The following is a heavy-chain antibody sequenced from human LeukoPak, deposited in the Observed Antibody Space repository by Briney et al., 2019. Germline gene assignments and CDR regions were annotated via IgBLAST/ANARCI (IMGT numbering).Heavy chain of an antibody. V-gene: IGHV3-23*01. J-gene: IGHJ4*02. Sequence: GGSLRLSCVASGFTFSSYAMSWVRQAPGKGLEWVSGISGSGGSTYYADSVKGRFTISRDNSKNTLYLQMNSLRAEDTAVYYCAKRSSIAFFDYWGQGTLVTVSS. D-gene: IGHD6-6*01. CDR1: GFTFSSYA. CDR2: ISGSGGST. CDR3: AKRSSIAFFDY.